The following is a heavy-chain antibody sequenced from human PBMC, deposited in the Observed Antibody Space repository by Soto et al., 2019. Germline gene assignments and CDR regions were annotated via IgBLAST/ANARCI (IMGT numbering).Heavy chain of an antibody. V-gene: IGHV3-74*01. D-gene: IGHD3-16*01. CDR1: GFTFRSYW. CDR2: INTDGSST. J-gene: IGHJ6*02. Sequence: GGSLRLSCAVSGFTFRSYWMHWVRQAPGRGLAWVSRINTDGSSTSYADSVKGRFTISRDNAKNTLYLQMNSLRVEDTAVYYCARDETQTFRSYVYYYGVDIWGQGTTVTVSS. CDR3: ARDETQTFRSYVYYYGVDI.